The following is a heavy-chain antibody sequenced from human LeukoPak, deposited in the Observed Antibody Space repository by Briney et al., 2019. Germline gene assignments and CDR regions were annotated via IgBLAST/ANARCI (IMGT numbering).Heavy chain of an antibody. CDR3: AKPYCSGGRCYFYYGMDV. J-gene: IGHJ6*02. CDR1: GFTFSTYA. D-gene: IGHD2-15*01. Sequence: GGSQRLSCVASGFTFSTYAMTWVRQAPGKGLEWVSTVSANAYSTYYADSVKGRFTISRDNSKNTLYLQMNSLRAEDTAVYYCAKPYCSGGRCYFYYGMDVWGQGTTVTVSS. CDR2: VSANAYST. V-gene: IGHV3-23*01.